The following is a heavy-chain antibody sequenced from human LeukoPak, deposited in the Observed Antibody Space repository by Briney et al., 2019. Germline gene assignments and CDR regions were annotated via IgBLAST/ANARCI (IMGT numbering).Heavy chain of an antibody. CDR3: ARVEWELTGECDY. CDR2: INPNSGGT. Sequence: ASVKVSCKASGYTFTGYYMHWVRQAPGQGLEWMGWINPNSGGTNYAQKLQGRVTMTTDTSTSTAYMELRSLRSDDTAVYYCARVEWELTGECDYWGQGTLVTVSS. J-gene: IGHJ4*02. V-gene: IGHV1-2*02. CDR1: GYTFTGYY. D-gene: IGHD1-26*01.